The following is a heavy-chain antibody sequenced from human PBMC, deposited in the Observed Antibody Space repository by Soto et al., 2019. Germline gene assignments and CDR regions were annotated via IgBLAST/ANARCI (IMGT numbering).Heavy chain of an antibody. Sequence: GGSLRLSCAASGFTFSSYWMSWVRQAPGKGLEWVANIKQDGSEKYYVDSVKGRFTISRDNAKNSLYLQMNSLRAEDTAVYYCARDLLWCGVPGAFDIWGQGTMVTVSS. D-gene: IGHD3-10*01. V-gene: IGHV3-7*03. CDR3: ARDLLWCGVPGAFDI. J-gene: IGHJ3*02. CDR2: IKQDGSEK. CDR1: GFTFSSYW.